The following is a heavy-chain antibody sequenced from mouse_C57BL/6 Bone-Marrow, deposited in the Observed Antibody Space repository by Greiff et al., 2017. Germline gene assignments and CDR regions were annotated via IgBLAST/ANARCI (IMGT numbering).Heavy chain of an antibody. J-gene: IGHJ2*01. CDR1: GYTFTSHW. D-gene: IGHD1-1*01. Sequence: QVQLQQSGPELVRPGASVKLSCKAPGYTFTSHWMQWVRQRPGQGLEWIGVIVPGSGSTYYNEKFKGKATLTVDTSSSTGYMQLSSLTSADSAVYFCATICYCGGPDYWGQGTTLTVS. CDR2: IVPGSGST. V-gene: IGHV1-56*01. CDR3: ATICYCGGPDY.